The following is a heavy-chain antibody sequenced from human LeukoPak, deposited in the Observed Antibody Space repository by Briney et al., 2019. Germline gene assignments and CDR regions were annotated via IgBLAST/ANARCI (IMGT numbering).Heavy chain of an antibody. V-gene: IGHV3-23*01. D-gene: IGHD1-14*01. CDR2: LTADTGRT. CDR1: GFSFRTYS. CDR3: AKFLPENYYFEN. Sequence: PGGSLRLSCAGSGFSFRTYSVRWVRQAAGKGLEWVSTLTADTGRTYYADSVQGRFTISRDSFRNTVYLQMNSLTAEDTALYFCAKFLPENYYFENWGRGTPVPVSS. J-gene: IGHJ4*02.